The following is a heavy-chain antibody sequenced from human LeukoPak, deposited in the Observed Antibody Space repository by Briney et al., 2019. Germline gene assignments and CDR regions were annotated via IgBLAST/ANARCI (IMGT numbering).Heavy chain of an antibody. CDR1: GGTFSSYA. J-gene: IGHJ5*02. V-gene: IGHV1-69*04. Sequence: SVKVSCKASGGTFSSYASSWVRQAPGQGLEWMGRIIPILGIANYAQKFQGRVTITADKSTSTAYMELSSLRSEDTAVYYCARSTFHYYGSGSYDNWFDPWGQGTLVTVSS. CDR2: IIPILGIA. CDR3: ARSTFHYYGSGSYDNWFDP. D-gene: IGHD3-10*01.